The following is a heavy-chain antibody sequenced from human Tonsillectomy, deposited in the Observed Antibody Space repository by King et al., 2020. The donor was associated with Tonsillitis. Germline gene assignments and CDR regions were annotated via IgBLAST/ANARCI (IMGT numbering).Heavy chain of an antibody. CDR1: GFTFDTFW. CDR2: IKQDGSEK. D-gene: IGHD3-10*01. CDR3: ARDYEIMVRGIIRRGAFDI. Sequence: VQLVESGGGLVQPGGSLRLSCAASGFTFDTFWMSWVRQAPGKGLEWVANIKQDGSEKYFVDSVKGRFTISRDNAQNSLYLQMNSLRAEDTDVYDCARDYEIMVRGIIRRGAFDIWGQGTMVTVSS. V-gene: IGHV3-7*01. J-gene: IGHJ3*02.